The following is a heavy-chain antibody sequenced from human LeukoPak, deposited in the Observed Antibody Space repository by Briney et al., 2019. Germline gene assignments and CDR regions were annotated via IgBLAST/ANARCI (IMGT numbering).Heavy chain of an antibody. CDR1: GFTFDNYG. D-gene: IGHD3-22*01. CDR2: INWNGGST. Sequence: GGSLRLSCAASGFTFDNYGMSWVRQAPGKGLEWVSGINWNGGSTGYADSVKGRFTISRDDAKNSLYLQMNSLRAEDTALYYCARIDTYYYDSSGYYSAFDIWGQGTIVTVSS. CDR3: ARIDTYYYDSSGYYSAFDI. V-gene: IGHV3-20*04. J-gene: IGHJ3*02.